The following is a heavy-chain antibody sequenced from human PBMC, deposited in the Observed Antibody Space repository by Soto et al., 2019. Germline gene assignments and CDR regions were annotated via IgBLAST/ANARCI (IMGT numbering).Heavy chain of an antibody. Sequence: EVQLVESGGGLVQPGESLRLSCAASGLTFNTYWMTWVRQPPGKGLEWVANINPDGSVKYSVDSLKGRFTISRDNAKNSLYLQMNSLRAEDTAVYYCASARDYFFDYWGQGTLDTVSS. CDR3: ASARDYFFDY. J-gene: IGHJ4*02. D-gene: IGHD2-21*01. CDR1: GLTFNTYW. CDR2: INPDGSVK. V-gene: IGHV3-7*01.